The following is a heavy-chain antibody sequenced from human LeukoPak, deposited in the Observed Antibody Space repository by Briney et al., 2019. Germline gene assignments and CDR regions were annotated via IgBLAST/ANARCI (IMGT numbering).Heavy chain of an antibody. CDR2: IYTSGST. V-gene: IGHV4-4*09. CDR1: GGSISSYY. J-gene: IGHJ6*03. CDR3: ARGPQEYCSGGSCNPDDYYYYYMDV. D-gene: IGHD2-15*01. Sequence: SETLSLTCTVSGGSISSYYWSWIRQPPGKGLEWIGYIYTSGSTNYNPSLKSRVTISVDTSKNQFSLKLSSVTAADTAVYYCARGPQEYCSGGSCNPDDYYYYYMDVWGKGTTVTVSS.